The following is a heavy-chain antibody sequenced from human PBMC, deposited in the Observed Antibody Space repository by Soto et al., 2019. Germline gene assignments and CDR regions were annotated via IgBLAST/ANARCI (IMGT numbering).Heavy chain of an antibody. V-gene: IGHV3-21*01. CDR2: ISSSSSYI. CDR1: GFTFSSYS. J-gene: IGHJ3*02. CDR3: ARYYDFWSGHKNGAFDI. D-gene: IGHD3-3*01. Sequence: VQLVESGGGLVKPGGSLRLSCAASGFTFSSYSMNWVRQAPGKGLEWVSSISSSSSYIYYADSVKGRFTISRDNAKNSLYLQMNRLRAEDTAVYYCARYYDFWSGHKNGAFDIWGQGTMVTVSS.